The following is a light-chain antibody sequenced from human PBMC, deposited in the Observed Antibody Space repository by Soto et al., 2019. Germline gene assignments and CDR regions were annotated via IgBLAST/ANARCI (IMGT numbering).Light chain of an antibody. CDR2: DAS. CDR3: QQYNSYLT. V-gene: IGKV1-5*01. CDR1: QSISSY. Sequence: DIQMTQSPSTLSASVGDRVTITCRASQSISSYLNWYQQKPGKAPKLLIYDASSLESGVPSRFSGSGSGTEFTLTISSLQPDDFATYYCQQYNSYLTFGGGTKVDI. J-gene: IGKJ4*01.